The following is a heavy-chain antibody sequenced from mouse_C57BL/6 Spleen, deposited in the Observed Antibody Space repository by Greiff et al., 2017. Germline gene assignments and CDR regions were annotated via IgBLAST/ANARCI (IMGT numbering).Heavy chain of an antibody. D-gene: IGHD3-3*01. V-gene: IGHV3-6*01. Sequence: EVQRVESGPGLVKPSQSLSLTCSVTGYSITSGYYWNWIRQFPGNKLEWMGYISYDGSNNYNPSLKNRISITRDTSKNQFFLKLNSVTTEDTATYYCARPLGGLYAMDYWGQGTSVTVSS. CDR3: ARPLGGLYAMDY. J-gene: IGHJ4*01. CDR2: ISYDGSN. CDR1: GYSITSGYY.